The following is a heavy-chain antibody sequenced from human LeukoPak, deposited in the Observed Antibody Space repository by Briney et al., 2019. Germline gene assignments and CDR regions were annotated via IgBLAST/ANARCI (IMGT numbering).Heavy chain of an antibody. CDR3: AISGLGFGEFRGLDY. CDR2: IFSSGPT. D-gene: IGHD3-10*01. V-gene: IGHV3-53*01. J-gene: IGHJ4*02. Sequence: PGGSLRLSCAASGFTFSHYWMHWVRQAPGKGLEWVSVIFSSGPTYYADSVKGRFTISRDTSKNALYLQMNSLRAEDTAVYYCAISGLGFGEFRGLDYWGQGTLVTVSS. CDR1: GFTFSHYW.